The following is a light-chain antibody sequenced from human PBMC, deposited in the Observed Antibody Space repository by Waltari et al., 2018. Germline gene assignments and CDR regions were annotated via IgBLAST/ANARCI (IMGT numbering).Light chain of an antibody. CDR3: QKYVSLPVT. J-gene: IGKJ1*01. Sequence: EIVLTQSPGTLSLSPGERVTLSCRASQSVSRFLAWYQQTPGQAPRLLIYGASTRATGIPDRFSGSGSGTDFSLTISRLEHEDFAVYYCQKYVSLPVTFGQGTKVEIK. CDR1: QSVSRF. CDR2: GAS. V-gene: IGKV3-20*01.